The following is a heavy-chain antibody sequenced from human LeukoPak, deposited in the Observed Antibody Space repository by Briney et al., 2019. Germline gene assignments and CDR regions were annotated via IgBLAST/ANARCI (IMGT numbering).Heavy chain of an antibody. CDR3: ARSPHILTGENFDY. V-gene: IGHV1-2*02. J-gene: IGHJ4*02. Sequence: ASVKVSCKASGYTFTTFYMYWVRQAPGQGLAWMGWMNPDNGVANYAQNFQGRVTMTRDTSISTAYMHLSRLRSDDTAVYYCARSPHILTGENFDYWGQGTLLTVSS. D-gene: IGHD3-9*01. CDR2: MNPDNGVA. CDR1: GYTFTTFY.